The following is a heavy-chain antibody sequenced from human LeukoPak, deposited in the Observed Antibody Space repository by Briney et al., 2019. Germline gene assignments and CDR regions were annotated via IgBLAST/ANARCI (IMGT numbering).Heavy chain of an antibody. D-gene: IGHD5-18*01. CDR3: ATSLDTAAGPY. CDR2: IRYDGSAT. CDR1: GFSFSTYW. Sequence: GGSLRLSCAASGFSFSTYWMTWVRQAPGKGLEWLANIRYDGSATYYVDSVKGRFTISRDNAKNSLFLQMNSLRAEDTALYYCATSLDTAAGPYWGRGTLVTVSS. J-gene: IGHJ4*02. V-gene: IGHV3-7*01.